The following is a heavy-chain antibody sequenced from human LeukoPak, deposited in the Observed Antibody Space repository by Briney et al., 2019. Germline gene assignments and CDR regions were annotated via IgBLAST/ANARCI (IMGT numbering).Heavy chain of an antibody. D-gene: IGHD5-18*01. J-gene: IGHJ6*02. Sequence: GGSLRLSCAASGFTFSSYAMSWVRQAPGKGLEWVSAISGSGGSTYYADSVKGRFTISRDNSKNTLYLQMNSLRAEDTAVYYCAKDLLNTAMVTGPHNYYYYYGMDVWGQGTTVTVSS. CDR2: ISGSGGST. CDR3: AKDLLNTAMVTGPHNYYYYYGMDV. CDR1: GFTFSSYA. V-gene: IGHV3-23*01.